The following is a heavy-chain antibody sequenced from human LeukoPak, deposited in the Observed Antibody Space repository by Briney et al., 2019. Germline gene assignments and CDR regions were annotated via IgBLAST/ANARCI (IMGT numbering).Heavy chain of an antibody. CDR3: ARGHGYSGHALAY. V-gene: IGHV4-59*11. CDR2: IYFSGHT. J-gene: IGHJ4*02. Sequence: SETLSLTCTVSGTSINDHYWSWIRQPPGKRLEWIGYIYFSGHTNYSPPLKSRVTMSLDAPRDHFSLQLNSVTAADTAVYYCARGHGYSGHALAYWGQGILVTVSS. D-gene: IGHD5-12*01. CDR1: GTSINDHY.